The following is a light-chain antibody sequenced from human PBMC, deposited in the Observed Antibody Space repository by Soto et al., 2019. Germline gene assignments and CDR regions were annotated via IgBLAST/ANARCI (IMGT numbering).Light chain of an antibody. CDR1: QSVSSY. Sequence: EIVLTQSPATLSLSPGERATLAGMASQSVSSYLACYHQKTGQAPRLLIYDASNRATGIPARFSGSGSGTDFTLTISSLEPADFAVYYCQQRSNWPPWTFGQGTKVDNK. CDR3: QQRSNWPPWT. V-gene: IGKV3-11*01. CDR2: DAS. J-gene: IGKJ1*01.